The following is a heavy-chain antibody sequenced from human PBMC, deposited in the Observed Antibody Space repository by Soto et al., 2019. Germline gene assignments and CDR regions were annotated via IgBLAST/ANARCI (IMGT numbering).Heavy chain of an antibody. V-gene: IGHV3-30*18. CDR1: GFTFSSYG. D-gene: IGHD5-12*01. J-gene: IGHJ6*02. CDR2: ISYDGSNK. CDR3: AKDSHSGYDLGPLYYYYGMDV. Sequence: PGGSLRLSCAASGFTFSSYGMHWVRQAPGKWLEWVAVISYDGSNKYYADSVKGRFTISRDNSKNTLYLQMNSLRAEDTAVYYCAKDSHSGYDLGPLYYYYGMDVWGQGTTVTVSS.